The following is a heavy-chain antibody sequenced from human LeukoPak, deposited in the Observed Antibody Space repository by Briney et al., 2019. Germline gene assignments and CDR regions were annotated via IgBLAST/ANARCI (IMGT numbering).Heavy chain of an antibody. Sequence: SDTLSLTCTVSGGSISSYYWSWIRQPPGKGLDWIGYIYYSGSTNYNPSPKSRVTISVDTSKDQFALTLSSVTAADTAVYYCASEGFEDIVANGDAFDIWGQGTMVTVSS. D-gene: IGHD5-12*01. V-gene: IGHV4-59*01. CDR2: IYYSGST. J-gene: IGHJ3*02. CDR1: GGSISSYY. CDR3: ASEGFEDIVANGDAFDI.